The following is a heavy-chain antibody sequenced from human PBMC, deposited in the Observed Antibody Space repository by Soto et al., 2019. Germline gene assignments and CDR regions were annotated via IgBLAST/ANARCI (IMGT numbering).Heavy chain of an antibody. CDR1: GGSISSYY. CDR3: ARVLFRERPRGWFDP. J-gene: IGHJ5*02. CDR2: IYYSGST. V-gene: IGHV4-59*01. D-gene: IGHD3-10*02. Sequence: SETLSLTCTVSGGSISSYYWSWIRQPPGKGLEWIGYIYYSGSTNYNPSLKSRVTISVDTSKNQFSLKLSSVTAADTAVYYCARVLFRERPRGWFDPWGQGTLVTVSS.